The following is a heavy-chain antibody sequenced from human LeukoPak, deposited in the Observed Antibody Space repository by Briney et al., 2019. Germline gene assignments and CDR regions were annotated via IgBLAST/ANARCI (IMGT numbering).Heavy chain of an antibody. V-gene: IGHV3-74*01. J-gene: IGHJ4*02. CDR1: GLTFSSHW. Sequence: PGGSLRLSCAASGLTFSSHWMHWVRQAPGKGLVWVSRITNDGSSTTYADSVKGRFTISRDNAKNMLYLQVNSLRAEDTAVYYCARRRKRLYSSGWLYYFDYWGQGTLVTVSS. D-gene: IGHD6-19*01. CDR3: ARRRKRLYSSGWLYYFDY. CDR2: ITNDGSST.